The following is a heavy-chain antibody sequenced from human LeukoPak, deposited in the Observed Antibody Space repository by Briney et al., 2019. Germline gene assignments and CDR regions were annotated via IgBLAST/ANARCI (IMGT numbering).Heavy chain of an antibody. CDR3: ARVHIVAVAGTIWVY. CDR2: IKQDGSDK. CDR1: GFSFSSYS. Sequence: GGSLRLSCAASGFSFSSYSMTWVRQAPGKGLEWVANIKQDGSDKYYVDSVKGRFTISRDNAKNSLYLQMNSLRAEDTAVYYCARVHIVAVAGTIWVYWGQGTLVTVSS. V-gene: IGHV3-7*01. D-gene: IGHD6-19*01. J-gene: IGHJ4*02.